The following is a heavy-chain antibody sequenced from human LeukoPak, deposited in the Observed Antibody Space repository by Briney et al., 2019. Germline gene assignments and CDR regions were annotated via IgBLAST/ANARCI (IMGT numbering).Heavy chain of an antibody. Sequence: SETLSLTYTVSGGSISSYYWSWIRQPPGKGLEWIGYIYYSGSTNYNPSLKSRVTISVDTSKNQFSLKLSSVTAADTAVYYCARVTGYMIEDYFDYWGQGTLVTVSS. CDR2: IYYSGST. CDR1: GGSISSYY. D-gene: IGHD3-22*01. V-gene: IGHV4-59*01. CDR3: ARVTGYMIEDYFDY. J-gene: IGHJ4*02.